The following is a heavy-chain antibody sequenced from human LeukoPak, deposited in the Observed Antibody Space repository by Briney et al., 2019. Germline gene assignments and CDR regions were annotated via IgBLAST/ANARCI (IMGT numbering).Heavy chain of an antibody. D-gene: IGHD2-2*01. Sequence: ASVKVSCKASGYTFTGYYMHWVRQAPGQGLEWMGWINPNSGGTNYAQKFQGRVTMTRDTSISTAYMELSRLRSDDTAVYYCVREEGYRSSTSCSGPFDYWGQGTLVTVSS. V-gene: IGHV1-2*02. CDR2: INPNSGGT. CDR3: VREEGYRSSTSCSGPFDY. CDR1: GYTFTGYY. J-gene: IGHJ4*02.